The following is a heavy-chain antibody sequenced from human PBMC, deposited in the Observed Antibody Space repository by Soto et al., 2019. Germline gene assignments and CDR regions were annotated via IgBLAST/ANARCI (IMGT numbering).Heavy chain of an antibody. J-gene: IGHJ6*02. CDR2: ISSGGSTI. Sequence: EVQLVESGGGLVQPGGSLRLSCAASGFTFSSYEMNWVRQAPGKGLEWVSYISSGGSTIYYADSVKGRFTISRDNAKNSLYRQRNSLRVEDTAVYYCARDKPRGHATVVTYYLYYGMGVWGQGTTVTVSS. CDR1: GFTFSSYE. D-gene: IGHD4-17*01. CDR3: ARDKPRGHATVVTYYLYYGMGV. V-gene: IGHV3-48*03.